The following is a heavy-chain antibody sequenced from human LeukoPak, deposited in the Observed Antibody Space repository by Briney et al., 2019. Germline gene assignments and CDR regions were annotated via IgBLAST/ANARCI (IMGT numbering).Heavy chain of an antibody. Sequence: GGSLRLSCVGSGFTFSDYWMSWVRQAPGKGLEWVANIKQDGSEKDYVDALKGRFTISRDNAKNSLYLQMNSLRAEDTAVYYCARARYYDSTGYGAFDIWGQGTMVTVSS. CDR1: GFTFSDYW. CDR3: ARARYYDSTGYGAFDI. CDR2: IKQDGSEK. D-gene: IGHD3-22*01. J-gene: IGHJ3*02. V-gene: IGHV3-7*01.